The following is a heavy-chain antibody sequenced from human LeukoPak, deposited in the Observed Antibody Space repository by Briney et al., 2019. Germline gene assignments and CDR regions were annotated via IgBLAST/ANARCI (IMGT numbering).Heavy chain of an antibody. Sequence: GGSLRLSCAASGFTISNYYMFWARQAPGKGREWASVIYATGNTYYANSVKGRFTISRDNSENTLYLQMNSLRVGDTAVYYCARHSDSPNYPDTDSFDLWGQGTTVTVSS. CDR2: IYATGNT. CDR1: GFTISNYY. J-gene: IGHJ3*01. D-gene: IGHD3-22*01. CDR3: ARHSDSPNYPDTDSFDL. V-gene: IGHV3-53*01.